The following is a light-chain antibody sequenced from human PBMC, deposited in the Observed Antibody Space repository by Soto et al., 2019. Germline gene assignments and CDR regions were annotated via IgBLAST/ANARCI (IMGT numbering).Light chain of an antibody. V-gene: IGKV1-9*01. Sequence: DIQLTQSPSFLSASVGDRVTITCRASQDISSDLAWYQQKPGKAPQLLIYAASTLQSGVPSRFSGSGSGTEFTLTISSLQPEDFATYYCQQHTSYPLTFGGGTKVEIK. CDR3: QQHTSYPLT. CDR2: AAS. J-gene: IGKJ4*01. CDR1: QDISSD.